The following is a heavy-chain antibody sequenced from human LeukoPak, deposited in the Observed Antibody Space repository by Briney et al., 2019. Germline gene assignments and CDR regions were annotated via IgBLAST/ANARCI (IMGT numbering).Heavy chain of an antibody. J-gene: IGHJ6*02. D-gene: IGHD6-13*01. CDR3: TRVAAAALYNGMDV. CDR2: IRSKAYGGTT. Sequence: GRSLRFSCTASGFTFDDYAMSWVRQAPGKGLEWVGFIRSKAYGGTTEYAASVKGRFTISRDDSKSIAYLQMNSLKTEDTAVYYCTRVAAAALYNGMDVWGQGTTVTVSS. V-gene: IGHV3-49*04. CDR1: GFTFDDYA.